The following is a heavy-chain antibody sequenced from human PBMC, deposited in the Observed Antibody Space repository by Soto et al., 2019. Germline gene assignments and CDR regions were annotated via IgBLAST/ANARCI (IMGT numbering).Heavy chain of an antibody. CDR2: IIPILGIA. J-gene: IGHJ4*02. V-gene: IGHV1-69*04. CDR1: GGTFSRYT. CDR3: ARDRFCSGGSCYSTLFDY. Sequence: GASVKVACKASGGTFSRYTISWVRQAPGQALEWMGRIIPILGIANYAQKFQGRVTITADKSTSTAYMELSSLRSEDTAVYYCARDRFCSGGSCYSTLFDYWGQGTLVTVSS. D-gene: IGHD2-15*01.